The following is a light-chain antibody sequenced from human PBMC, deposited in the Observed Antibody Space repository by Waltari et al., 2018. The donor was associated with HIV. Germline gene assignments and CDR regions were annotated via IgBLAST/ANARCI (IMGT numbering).Light chain of an antibody. CDR3: SSYTSSSTYV. V-gene: IGLV2-14*03. CDR2: DVS. J-gene: IGLJ1*01. CDR1: SSDVGGYKY. Sequence: QSALTQPASVSGSPGQSIPISCTGTSSDVGGYKYVSWYQQHPGKAPKLMIYDVSKRPSGVSNRFSGSKSGNTASLTISGLQAEDEADYYCSSYTSSSTYVFGTGTKVTVL.